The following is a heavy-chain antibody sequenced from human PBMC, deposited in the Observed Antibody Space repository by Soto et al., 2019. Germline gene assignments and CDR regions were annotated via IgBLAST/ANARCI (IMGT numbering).Heavy chain of an antibody. CDR1: GGTFSSYA. V-gene: IGHV1-69*13. Sequence: GASVKVSCKASGGTFSSYAISWVRQAPGQGLEWMGGIIPIFGTANYAQKFQGRVTITADESTSTAYMELSSLRSEDTAVYYCARDKSPAAIGYWFGPWGQGTLVTVSS. D-gene: IGHD2-2*01. CDR2: IIPIFGTA. J-gene: IGHJ5*02. CDR3: ARDKSPAAIGYWFGP.